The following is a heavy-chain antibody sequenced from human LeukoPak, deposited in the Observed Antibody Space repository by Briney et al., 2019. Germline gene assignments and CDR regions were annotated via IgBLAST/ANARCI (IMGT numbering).Heavy chain of an antibody. CDR1: GFTFSSYG. J-gene: IGHJ4*02. Sequence: GSLSLSCAASGFTFSSYGMSWVRQAPGKGLEWVSAISGSGGSTYYADSVKGRFNISRDNSKNTLYLQMNSLRAEDTAVYYCANSGVVSTPLFDYWGQGTLVTVSS. V-gene: IGHV3-23*01. CDR3: ANSGVVSTPLFDY. CDR2: ISGSGGST. D-gene: IGHD3-3*01.